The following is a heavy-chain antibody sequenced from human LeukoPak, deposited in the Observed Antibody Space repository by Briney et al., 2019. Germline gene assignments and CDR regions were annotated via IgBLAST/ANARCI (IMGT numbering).Heavy chain of an antibody. CDR1: GYSISSGYY. D-gene: IGHD6-13*01. Sequence: SETLSLTCTVSGYSISSGYYWGWIRQPAGKGLEWIGRIYTSGSTNYNPSLKSRVTISVDTSKNQFSLKLSSVTAADTAVYYCARVGSSWYGAFDIWGQGTMVTVSS. CDR3: ARVGSSWYGAFDI. J-gene: IGHJ3*02. V-gene: IGHV4-61*02. CDR2: IYTSGST.